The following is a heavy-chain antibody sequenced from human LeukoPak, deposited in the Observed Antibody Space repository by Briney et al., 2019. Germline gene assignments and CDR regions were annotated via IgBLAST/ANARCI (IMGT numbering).Heavy chain of an antibody. D-gene: IGHD6-19*01. CDR3: AREWVRIAVAGGSGY. CDR2: IWYDGRTK. V-gene: IGHV3-33*01. J-gene: IGHJ4*02. Sequence: GGSLRLSCEVSGFIFSNYGMHWVRQAPGKGLEWVALIWYDGRTKFHADSVRGRFTISRDNSANTLYLQMSSLRVEDTAVYYCAREWVRIAVAGGSGYWGQGALVTVSS. CDR1: GFIFSNYG.